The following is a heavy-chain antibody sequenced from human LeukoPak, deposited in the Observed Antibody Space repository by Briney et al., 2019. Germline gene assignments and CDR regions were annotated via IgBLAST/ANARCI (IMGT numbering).Heavy chain of an antibody. CDR3: ARGRGLTLSYHYFDY. J-gene: IGHJ4*02. D-gene: IGHD3-10*01. Sequence: QPGGSLRLSCAASGFTFSSLGMNWVRQAPGRGLEWVSYMSSGTSTTYYADSVKGRFTISRDNAKNSLYLQMNSLRDEDTAVYYCARGRGLTLSYHYFDYWGQGTLVTVSS. CDR2: MSSGTSTT. CDR1: GFTFSSLG. V-gene: IGHV3-48*02.